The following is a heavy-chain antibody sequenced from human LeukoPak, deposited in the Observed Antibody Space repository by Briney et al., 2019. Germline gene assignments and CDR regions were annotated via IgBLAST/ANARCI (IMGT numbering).Heavy chain of an antibody. CDR1: GGSISSYY. V-gene: IGHV4-59*01. Sequence: SETLPLTCTVSGGSISSYYWSWIRQPPGKGLEWIGYIYYSGSTNYNPSLKSRVTISVDTSKTQFSLKLSSVTAADTAVYYCARVYSSSWYDWFDPWGQGTLVTVSS. CDR3: ARVYSSSWYDWFDP. D-gene: IGHD6-13*01. CDR2: IYYSGST. J-gene: IGHJ5*02.